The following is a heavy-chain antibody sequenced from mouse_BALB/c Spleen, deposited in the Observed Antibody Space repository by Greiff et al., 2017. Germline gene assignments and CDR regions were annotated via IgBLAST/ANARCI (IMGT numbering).Heavy chain of an antibody. CDR3: ARSRALLDRRGAMDY. CDR1: GFNIKDTY. Sequence: DVQLVESGAELVKPGASVKLSCTASGFNIKDTYMHWVKQRPEQGLEWIGRIDPANGNTKYDPKFQGKATITADTSSNTAYLQLSSLTSEDTAFYYCARSRALLDRRGAMDYWGQGTSVTVSS. CDR2: IDPANGNT. D-gene: IGHD2-1*01. J-gene: IGHJ4*01. V-gene: IGHV14-3*02.